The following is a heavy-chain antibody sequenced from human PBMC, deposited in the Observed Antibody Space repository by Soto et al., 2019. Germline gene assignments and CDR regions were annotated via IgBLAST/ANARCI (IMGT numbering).Heavy chain of an antibody. D-gene: IGHD2-21*02. V-gene: IGHV3-33*01. J-gene: IGHJ4*02. CDR2: IWYDGSNK. Sequence: QVQLVESGGGVVQPGRSLRLSCAASGFTFSSYGMHWVRQAPGKGLEWVAVIWYDGSNKYYAGSVKGRFTISRDNSKNTLYLQMNRLRAEDTAVYYCARGRVVTAIPLDHWGQGTLVTVSS. CDR3: ARGRVVTAIPLDH. CDR1: GFTFSSYG.